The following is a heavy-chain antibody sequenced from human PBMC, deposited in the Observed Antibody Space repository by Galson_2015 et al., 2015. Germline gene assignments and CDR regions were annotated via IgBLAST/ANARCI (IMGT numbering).Heavy chain of an antibody. V-gene: IGHV3-33*01. Sequence: SLRLSCAASGFTFSSYGMHWVRQAPGKGLEWVAVIWYDGSNKYYADSVKGRFTISRDNSKNTLYLQMNSLRAEDTAVYYCAREVTIFGVTYMDVWGKGTTVTVSS. D-gene: IGHD3-3*01. CDR2: IWYDGSNK. CDR1: GFTFSSYG. J-gene: IGHJ6*03. CDR3: AREVTIFGVTYMDV.